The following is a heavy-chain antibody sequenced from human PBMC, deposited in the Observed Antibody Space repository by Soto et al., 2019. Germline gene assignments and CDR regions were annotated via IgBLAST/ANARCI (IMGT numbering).Heavy chain of an antibody. CDR2: IYTSGST. CDR1: GGSISSYY. CDR3: ARDSSVTAANSGSWFDP. V-gene: IGHV4-4*07. D-gene: IGHD2-2*01. Sequence: SETLSLTCTVSGGSISSYYWSWIRQPAGKGLEWIGRIYTSGSTNYNPSLNSRVTMSVDTPKNQFSLKLSSVTAADTAVYYCARDSSVTAANSGSWFDPWGQGTLVTVSS. J-gene: IGHJ5*02.